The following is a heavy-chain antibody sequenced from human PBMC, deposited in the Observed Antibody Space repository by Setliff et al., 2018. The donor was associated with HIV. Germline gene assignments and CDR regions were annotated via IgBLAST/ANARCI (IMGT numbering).Heavy chain of an antibody. CDR2: IIPIFGTA. J-gene: IGHJ6*02. CDR1: GGTFSSYA. V-gene: IGHV1-69*13. CDR3: ARVSRDIVVVIAPEPEPSYYNGRDI. Sequence: SVKVSCKASGGTFSSYAISWVRQAPGQGLEWMGGIIPIFGTANYAQKFQGRVTITADESTRTVYMALSSLSSEDTAVYYCARVSRDIVVVIAPEPEPSYYNGRDIWGQGTTVTVSS. D-gene: IGHD2-15*01.